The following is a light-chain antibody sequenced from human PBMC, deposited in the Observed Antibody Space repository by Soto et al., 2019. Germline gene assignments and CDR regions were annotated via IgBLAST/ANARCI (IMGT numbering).Light chain of an antibody. J-gene: IGLJ1*01. V-gene: IGLV1-47*01. Sequence: QSVLTQPPSASGTPGQRVTISCSGSSSNIGKNFVYWYQQLPGTAPKLLISQNDQRPSGVPDRFSGSKSGTSASLAISGLQAEDEADYYCQSYDSSLSGYVFGTGTKLTVL. CDR2: QND. CDR1: SSNIGKNF. CDR3: QSYDSSLSGYV.